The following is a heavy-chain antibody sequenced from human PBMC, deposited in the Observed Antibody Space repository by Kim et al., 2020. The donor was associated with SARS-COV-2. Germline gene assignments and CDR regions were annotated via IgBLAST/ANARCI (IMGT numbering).Heavy chain of an antibody. J-gene: IGHJ3*02. CDR1: GFTFSSYW. D-gene: IGHD6-13*01. Sequence: GGSLRLSCAASGFTFSSYWMSWVRQAPGKGLEWVANIKQDGSAKCYVDSVKGRFTISRDNAKNSLYLQMNSLRAEDTAVYYCAAAGSHSRAFDIWGQGTMVTVSS. CDR2: IKQDGSAK. CDR3: AAAGSHSRAFDI. V-gene: IGHV3-7*01.